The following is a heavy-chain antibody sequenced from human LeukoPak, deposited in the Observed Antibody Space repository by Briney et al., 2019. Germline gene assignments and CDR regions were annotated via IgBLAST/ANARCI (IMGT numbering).Heavy chain of an antibody. V-gene: IGHV4-59*01. CDR2: IYYGGST. Sequence: SETLSLTCTVSGGSISSYYWSWIRQPPGKGLEWIGYIYYGGSTNYNPSLKSRVTISVDTSKNQFSLKLSSVTAADTAVYYCARVVVATIPYYYYGMDVWGQGTTVTVSS. D-gene: IGHD5-12*01. J-gene: IGHJ6*02. CDR3: ARVVVATIPYYYYGMDV. CDR1: GGSISSYY.